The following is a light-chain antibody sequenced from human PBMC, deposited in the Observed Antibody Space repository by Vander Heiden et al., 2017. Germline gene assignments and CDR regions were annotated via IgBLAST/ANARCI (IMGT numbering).Light chain of an antibody. CDR2: EVT. Sequence: SALTQPASVSGSPGQSITISFTASSSDIGRFTLVSWYRQSPGKAPRLIISEVTERPSGVSSRFSGSESGYTASLTITGLQPEDEADYYCCSYAGTGTYIVFGGGTELTVL. J-gene: IGLJ2*01. CDR1: SSDIGRFTL. V-gene: IGLV2-23*02. CDR3: CSYAGTGTYIV.